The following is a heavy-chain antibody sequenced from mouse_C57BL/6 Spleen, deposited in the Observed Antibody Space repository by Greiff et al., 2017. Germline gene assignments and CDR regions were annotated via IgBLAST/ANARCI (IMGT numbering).Heavy chain of an antibody. CDR1: GFSLSTSGMG. CDR2: IYWDDDK. D-gene: IGHD2-5*01. V-gene: IGHV8-12*01. Sequence: QVTLKESGPGILQSSQTLSLTCSFSGFSLSTSGMGVSWIRQPSGKGLEWLAHIYWDDDKRYNPSLKSRLTISKDTSRNQVFLKITSVDTADTATYYCARRGTNSNYGFAYWGQGTLVTVSA. J-gene: IGHJ3*01. CDR3: ARRGTNSNYGFAY.